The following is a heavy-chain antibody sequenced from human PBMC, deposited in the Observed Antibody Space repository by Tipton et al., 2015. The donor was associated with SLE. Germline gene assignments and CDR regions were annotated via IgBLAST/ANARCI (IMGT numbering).Heavy chain of an antibody. CDR1: GYSISSGYY. CDR3: ARHGEGSSSSFDFGY. Sequence: TLSLTCAVSGYSISSGYYWGWIRQTPGRGLEWIGSVYHSGTTYYNPSLKSRVTISVDTSKNKFSLKLTFVAVADTAVYYCARHGEGSSSSFDFGYWGQGTLVTVSS. D-gene: IGHD6-6*01. V-gene: IGHV4-38-2*01. J-gene: IGHJ4*02. CDR2: VYHSGTT.